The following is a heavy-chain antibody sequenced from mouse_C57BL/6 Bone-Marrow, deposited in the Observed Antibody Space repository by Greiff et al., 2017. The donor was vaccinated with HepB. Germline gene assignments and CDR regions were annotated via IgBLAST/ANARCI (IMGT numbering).Heavy chain of an antibody. V-gene: IGHV14-3*01. CDR1: GFNIKNTY. J-gene: IGHJ1*03. Sequence: VQLKESVAELVRPGASVKLSCTASGFNIKNTYMHWVKQRPEQGLEWIGRIDPANGNTKYAPKFKGKATITADTSSNTAYLQLSSLTSEDTAIYYCASSYYYGSSYWYFDVWGTGTTVTVSS. D-gene: IGHD1-1*01. CDR3: ASSYYYGSSYWYFDV. CDR2: IDPANGNT.